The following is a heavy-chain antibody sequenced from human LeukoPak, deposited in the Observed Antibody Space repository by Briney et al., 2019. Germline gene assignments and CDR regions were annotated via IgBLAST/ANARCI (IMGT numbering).Heavy chain of an antibody. V-gene: IGHV3-23*01. J-gene: IGHJ4*02. Sequence: GGSLRLSCAASGFTFSSYAMSWVRQAPGKGLEWVSAISGSGGSTYYADSVKGLFTISRDNSKNTLYLQMNSLRAEDTAVYYCAKSFISWFGEPPDYWGQGTLVTVSS. CDR3: AKSFISWFGEPPDY. D-gene: IGHD3-10*01. CDR2: ISGSGGST. CDR1: GFTFSSYA.